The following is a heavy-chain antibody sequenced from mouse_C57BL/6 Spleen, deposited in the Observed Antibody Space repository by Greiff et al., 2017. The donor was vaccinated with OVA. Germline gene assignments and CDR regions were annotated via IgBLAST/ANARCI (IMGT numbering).Heavy chain of an antibody. D-gene: IGHD1-1*01. CDR3: ARGSLITTVVATDFDY. CDR2: IYPGSGST. J-gene: IGHJ2*01. V-gene: IGHV1-55*01. Sequence: VQLQQPGAELVKPGASVKMSCKASGYTFTSYWITWVKQRPGQGLEWIGDIYPGSGSTNYNEKFKSKATLTVDTSSSTAYMQLSSLTSEDSAVYYCARGSLITTVVATDFDYWGQGTTLTVSS. CDR1: GYTFTSYW.